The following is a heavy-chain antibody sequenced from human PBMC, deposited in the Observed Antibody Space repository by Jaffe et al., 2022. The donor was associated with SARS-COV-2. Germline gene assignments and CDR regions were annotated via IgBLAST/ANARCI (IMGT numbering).Heavy chain of an antibody. CDR2: VYHTGST. CDR3: ARNRAELLWFGDLIASQYYYMDV. D-gene: IGHD3-10*01. CDR1: GYSISSGYY. Sequence: QVQLQESGPGLVKPSETLSLTCTVSGYSISSGYYWGWIRQPPGKGLEWIGSVYHTGSTYYNPSLKSRITISLDTSNNQFSLKLSSVTAADTAVYYCARNRAELLWFGDLIASQYYYMDVWGKGTTVTVSS. V-gene: IGHV4-38-2*02. J-gene: IGHJ6*03.